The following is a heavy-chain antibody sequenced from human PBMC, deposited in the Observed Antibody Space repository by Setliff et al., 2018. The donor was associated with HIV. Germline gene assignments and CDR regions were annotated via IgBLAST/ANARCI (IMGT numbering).Heavy chain of an antibody. D-gene: IGHD5-18*01. J-gene: IGHJ4*02. CDR1: GFTFSTYD. V-gene: IGHV3-23*01. Sequence: SGESLKISCAASGFTFSTYDMTWVRQAPGKGLEWVSGMTNNGGTTYYAESVKGRFTISRDSSRDTLYLQMNSLRVEDTALYYCAKGGKLWFSYFDYWGQGTLVTVSS. CDR2: MTNNGGTT. CDR3: AKGGKLWFSYFDY.